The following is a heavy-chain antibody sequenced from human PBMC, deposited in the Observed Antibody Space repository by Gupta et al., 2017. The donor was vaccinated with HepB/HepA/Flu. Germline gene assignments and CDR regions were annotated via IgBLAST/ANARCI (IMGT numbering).Heavy chain of an antibody. CDR3: AKNDRIAVADDSSFDY. J-gene: IGHJ4*02. CDR1: GFTFSNYA. D-gene: IGHD6-19*01. Sequence: EVLLLESGGVLVQPGGSLSISCAASGFTFSNYAMNWVRQDTGQGLECVSGISDSGSSTYFADPVKGRFTISRDNSKSTLYLQLNSLRAEDTAIYYCAKNDRIAVADDSSFDYWGQGTLVTVSS. V-gene: IGHV3-23*01. CDR2: ISDSGSST.